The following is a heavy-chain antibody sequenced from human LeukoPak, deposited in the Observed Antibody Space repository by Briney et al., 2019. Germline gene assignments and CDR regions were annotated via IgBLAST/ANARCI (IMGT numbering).Heavy chain of an antibody. CDR2: IYYSGST. J-gene: IGHJ4*02. V-gene: IGHV4-30-4*08. CDR3: ARDGITGTSTFDC. Sequence: SQTLYLTCTVSGGSISSGDYYWSWIRQPPGKGLEWIGYIYYSGSTYYNPSLKSRVTISVDTSKNQFSLKLSSVTAADTAVYYCARDGITGTSTFDCWGQGTLVTVSS. D-gene: IGHD1-20*01. CDR1: GGSISSGDYY.